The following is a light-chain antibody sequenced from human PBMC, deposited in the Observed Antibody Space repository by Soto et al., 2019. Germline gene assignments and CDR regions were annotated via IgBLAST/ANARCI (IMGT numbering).Light chain of an antibody. CDR3: QQSYSARTWS. CDR2: AAS. J-gene: IGKJ1*01. CDR1: QGISSY. Sequence: AIRMTQSPSSFSASTGDRVTITCRASQGISSYLAWYQQKPGKAPKLLIYAASTLQSGVPSRFSGSGSGTDFTLTISCLQSEDFATYYCQQSYSARTWSFGQGTKVDIK. V-gene: IGKV1-8*01.